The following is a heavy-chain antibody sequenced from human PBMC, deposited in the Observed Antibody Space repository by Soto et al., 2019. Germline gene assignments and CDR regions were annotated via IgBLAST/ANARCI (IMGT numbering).Heavy chain of an antibody. V-gene: IGHV1-3*01. CDR2: INAGNGNA. J-gene: IGHJ4*02. D-gene: IGHD4-17*01. CDR3: ARDPAAYGDYVHYFDY. CDR1: GYTFTSYA. Sequence: ASVKVSCKASGYTFTSYAMHWVRQAPGQRLEWMGWINAGNGNAKYSQKFQGRVTITRDTSASTAYMELSSLRSEDTAVYYCARDPAAYGDYVHYFDYWGQGTLVTVSS.